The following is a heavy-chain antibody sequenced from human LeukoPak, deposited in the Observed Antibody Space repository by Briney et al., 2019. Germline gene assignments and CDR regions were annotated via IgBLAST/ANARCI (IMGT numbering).Heavy chain of an antibody. Sequence: PSETLSLTCTVSGGSISSYYWSWIRQPAGKGLEWIGRIYTSGSTNYNPSLKSRVTMSVDTSKNQFSLRLTSVTAADTAIYYCARASYCSDSHCHNLASFCPWGQGTPVTVSS. V-gene: IGHV4-4*07. D-gene: IGHD2-15*01. J-gene: IGHJ5*02. CDR2: IYTSGST. CDR3: ARASYCSDSHCHNLASFCP. CDR1: GGSISSYY.